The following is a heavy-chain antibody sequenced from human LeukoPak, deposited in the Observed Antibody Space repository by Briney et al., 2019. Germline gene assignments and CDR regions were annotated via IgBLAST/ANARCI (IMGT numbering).Heavy chain of an antibody. CDR1: GFTFSSYS. J-gene: IGHJ4*02. D-gene: IGHD3-10*01. CDR3: ARAAYYYGSGSYSPLGY. V-gene: IGHV3-48*04. Sequence: PGGSLRLSCAASGFTFSSYSMNWVRQAPGKGLEWVSYISSSSSTIYYADSVKGRFTISRDNAKNSLYLQMNSLRAEDTAVYYCARAAYYYGSGSYSPLGYWGQGTLVTVSS. CDR2: ISSSSSTI.